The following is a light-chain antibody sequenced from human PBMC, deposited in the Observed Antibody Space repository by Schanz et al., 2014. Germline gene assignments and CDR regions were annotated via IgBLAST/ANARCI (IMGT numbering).Light chain of an antibody. CDR2: GAS. V-gene: IGKV3-20*01. CDR3: QQYGSSPPKYT. CDR1: QSVSSNY. Sequence: EIVLTQSPGTLSLSPGERATLSCRASQSVSSNYLAWYQQKPGQAPRLLIYGASTRATGIPARFSGSGSGTDFTLTISRLEPEDFAVYYCQQYGSSPPKYTFGQGTKLEIK. J-gene: IGKJ2*01.